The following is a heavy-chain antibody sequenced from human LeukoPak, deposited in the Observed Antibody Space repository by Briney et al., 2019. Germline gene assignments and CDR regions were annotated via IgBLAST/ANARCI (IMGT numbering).Heavy chain of an antibody. Sequence: RASVKVSCKASGYMFTDYGISWVRQAPGQGLEWMGWISPYNGNTNYAQKLQGRVTMSTDTSTSTAYMDLRSLRSDDTAVYYCARDRVYDSSGYCPLDNWGQGTLVTVSS. CDR3: ARDRVYDSSGYCPLDN. J-gene: IGHJ4*02. V-gene: IGHV1-18*01. D-gene: IGHD3-22*01. CDR2: ISPYNGNT. CDR1: GYMFTDYG.